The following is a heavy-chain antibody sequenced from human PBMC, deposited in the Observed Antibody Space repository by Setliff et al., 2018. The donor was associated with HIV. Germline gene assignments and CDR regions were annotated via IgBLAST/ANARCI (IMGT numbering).Heavy chain of an antibody. CDR2: INAYTGDT. J-gene: IGHJ4*02. V-gene: IGHV1-2*02. CDR1: GYTFIDNY. Sequence: ASVKVSCKTSGYTFIDNYIHWVRQAPGQGLEWMAWINAYTGDTNYAQQFQGTVTMTRDTSTSTAYMELSRLRSDDTAVYYCARKSLTGTIDSWGQGTLVTVSS. D-gene: IGHD1-1*01. CDR3: ARKSLTGTIDS.